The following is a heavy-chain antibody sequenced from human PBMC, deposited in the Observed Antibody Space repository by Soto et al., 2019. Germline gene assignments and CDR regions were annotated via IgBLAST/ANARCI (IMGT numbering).Heavy chain of an antibody. J-gene: IGHJ6*02. CDR3: AKDRRPIYYYYGMDV. Sequence: QVQLVESGGGVVQPGRSLRLSCAASGFTVSSYGMHWVRQAPGKGLEWVAVISYDGSNKYYADSVKGRFTISRDNSKNTLYLQMNSLRAEDTAVYYCAKDRRPIYYYYGMDVWGQGTTVTVSS. V-gene: IGHV3-30*18. CDR2: ISYDGSNK. CDR1: GFTVSSYG.